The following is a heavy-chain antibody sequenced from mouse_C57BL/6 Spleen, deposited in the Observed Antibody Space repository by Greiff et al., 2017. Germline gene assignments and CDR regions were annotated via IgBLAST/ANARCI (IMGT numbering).Heavy chain of an antibody. CDR2: IDPETGGT. CDR3: TRWGYGSSYGWFAY. D-gene: IGHD1-1*01. Sequence: QVQLQQSGAELVRPGASVTLSCKASGYTFTDYEMHWVKQTPVHGLEWIGAIDPETGGTAYNQKFKGKDILTADKSSSTAYMELRSLTSEDSAVYYCTRWGYGSSYGWFAYWGQGTLVTVSA. J-gene: IGHJ3*01. CDR1: GYTFTDYE. V-gene: IGHV1-15*01.